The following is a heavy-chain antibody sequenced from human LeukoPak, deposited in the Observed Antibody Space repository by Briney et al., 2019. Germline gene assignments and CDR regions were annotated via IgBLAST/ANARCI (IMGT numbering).Heavy chain of an antibody. CDR3: ARAMITFGGAIDEGSDY. V-gene: IGHV3-11*05. CDR1: GFTFSDYY. J-gene: IGHJ4*02. D-gene: IGHD3-16*02. CDR2: ISSSSSYT. Sequence: PGGSLRLSCAASGFTFSDYYMSWIRQAPGKGLEWVSYISSSSSYTNYADSVKGRFTISRDNAKNSLYLQMNSLRAEDTAVYYCARAMITFGGAIDEGSDYWGQGTLVTVSS.